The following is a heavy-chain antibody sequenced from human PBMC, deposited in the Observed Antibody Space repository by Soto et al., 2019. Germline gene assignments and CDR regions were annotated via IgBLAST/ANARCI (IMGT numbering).Heavy chain of an antibody. CDR1: GGSFSGYY. CDR2: INHSGST. Sequence: SETLSLTCAVYGGSFSGYYWSWIRQPPGKGLEWIGEINHSGSTNYNPSLKSRVTISVDTSKNQFSLKLSSVTAADTAVYYCARGNRSAAAGITSFDYWGQGTLVTVSS. V-gene: IGHV4-34*01. J-gene: IGHJ4*02. D-gene: IGHD6-13*01. CDR3: ARGNRSAAAGITSFDY.